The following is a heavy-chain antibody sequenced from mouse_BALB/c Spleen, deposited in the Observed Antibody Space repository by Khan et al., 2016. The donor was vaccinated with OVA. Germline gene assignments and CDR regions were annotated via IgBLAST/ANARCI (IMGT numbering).Heavy chain of an antibody. D-gene: IGHD2-10*01. CDR1: GYTFISYT. Sequence: QVQLQQSGAELARPGASVKMSCKASGYTFISYTIHWIKKRPGQGLEWIGYINPSNGYTNYNQKFKAKATLTTDKSSTTAYLQLSSLTSDDSAVYNCVIDGAYQRSDGWFAYWGQGTLVTVSA. J-gene: IGHJ3*01. V-gene: IGHV1-4*01. CDR3: VIDGAYQRSDGWFAY. CDR2: INPSNGYT.